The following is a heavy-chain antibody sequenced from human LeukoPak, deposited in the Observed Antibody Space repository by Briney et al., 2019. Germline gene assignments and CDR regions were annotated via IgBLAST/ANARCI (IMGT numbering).Heavy chain of an antibody. J-gene: IGHJ4*02. V-gene: IGHV4-39*01. CDR1: GDSISSSDYY. CDR2: IYYSRST. D-gene: IGHD2-15*01. Sequence: PSETLSLTCTVSGDSISSSDYYWGWIRQPPGKGLEWIGSIYYSRSTYYNPSLKSRVNISVDTSNNNQFSLKLSSVTAADTAVYYCARRGSLCCRFDSWGQGTLVTVSS. CDR3: ARRGSLCCRFDS.